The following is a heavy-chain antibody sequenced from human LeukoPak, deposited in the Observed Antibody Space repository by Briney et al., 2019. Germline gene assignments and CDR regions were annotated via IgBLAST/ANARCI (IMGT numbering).Heavy chain of an antibody. J-gene: IGHJ3*02. CDR2: IYPGDSDT. V-gene: IGHV5-51*01. Sequence: KSGESLKISCKGSGYSITSYWIGWVRQMPGKGLEWMGIIYPGDSDTRYSPSFQGQVTISADKSISTAYLQWSSLKASDTAMYYCASTDIAVARNDAFDIWGQGTMVTVSS. D-gene: IGHD6-19*01. CDR1: GYSITSYW. CDR3: ASTDIAVARNDAFDI.